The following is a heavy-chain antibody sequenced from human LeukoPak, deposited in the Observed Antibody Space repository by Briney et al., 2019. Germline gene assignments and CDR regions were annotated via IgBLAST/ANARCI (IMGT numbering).Heavy chain of an antibody. CDR1: GFTFSTYG. J-gene: IGHJ4*02. Sequence: GGSLRLSCAASGFTFSTYGMHWVRQAPGKGLEWVAFIRNDGTIKYYSDSVKGRFTISRDNSKNTLYLQMNSLRAEDTAVYYCAKTGSSSWGYFDYWGQGTLVTVSS. V-gene: IGHV3-30*02. D-gene: IGHD6-13*01. CDR2: IRNDGTIK. CDR3: AKTGSSSWGYFDY.